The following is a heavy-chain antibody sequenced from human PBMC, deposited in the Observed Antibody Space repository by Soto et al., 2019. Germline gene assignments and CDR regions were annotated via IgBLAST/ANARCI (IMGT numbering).Heavy chain of an antibody. V-gene: IGHV5-51*01. Sequence: PGESLKISCKPSGYSFTTYWIGWVRQMPGKGLEWMGIIYPGDSDTRYSPSFQGQVTISADKSISTAYLQWSSLKASDTAMYYCARPPPYDILTGTEFDYWGQGTTVTVSS. J-gene: IGHJ4*02. CDR2: IYPGDSDT. CDR1: GYSFTTYW. D-gene: IGHD3-9*01. CDR3: ARPPPYDILTGTEFDY.